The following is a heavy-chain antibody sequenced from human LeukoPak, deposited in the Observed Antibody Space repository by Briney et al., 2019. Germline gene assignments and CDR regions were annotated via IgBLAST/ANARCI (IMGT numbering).Heavy chain of an antibody. CDR1: GGPVSSGSYY. V-gene: IGHV4-61*01. D-gene: IGHD3-10*01. Sequence: PSETLSLTCTVSGGPVSSGSYYWSWIRQPPGKGLEWIGYIYYSGSTNYNPSLKSRVTISVDTSKNQFSLKLSSVTAADTAVYYCARGSWPGRDYYGSGSYAFDIWGQGTMVTVSS. CDR3: ARGSWPGRDYYGSGSYAFDI. CDR2: IYYSGST. J-gene: IGHJ3*02.